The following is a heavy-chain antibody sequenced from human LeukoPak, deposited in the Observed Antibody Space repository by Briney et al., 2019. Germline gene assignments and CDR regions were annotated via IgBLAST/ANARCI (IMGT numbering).Heavy chain of an antibody. CDR1: GGSISSNSYY. Sequence: SETLSLTCTVSGGSISSNSYYWGWIRQPPAKGLEWIGSIYYSGSTYYNPSLKSRVTISVDTSKNQFSLKLSSVTAADTAVYFCARHRYGGPAADFDYWGQGTLVTVSS. CDR3: ARHRYGGPAADFDY. J-gene: IGHJ4*02. D-gene: IGHD4-23*01. V-gene: IGHV4-39*01. CDR2: IYYSGST.